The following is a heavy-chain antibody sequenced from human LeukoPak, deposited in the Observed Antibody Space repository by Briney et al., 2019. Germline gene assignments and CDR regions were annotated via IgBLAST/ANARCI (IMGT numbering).Heavy chain of an antibody. CDR3: AKGARSSGWYAYDY. J-gene: IGHJ4*02. CDR2: ISYDGSNK. D-gene: IGHD6-19*01. Sequence: PGGSLRLSCAASGFTFSSYGMHWVRQAPGKGLEWVAVISYDGSNKYYVDSVKGRFTISRDNSKNTLYLQMNSLRAEDTAVYYCAKGARSSGWYAYDYWGQGTLVTVSS. CDR1: GFTFSSYG. V-gene: IGHV3-30*18.